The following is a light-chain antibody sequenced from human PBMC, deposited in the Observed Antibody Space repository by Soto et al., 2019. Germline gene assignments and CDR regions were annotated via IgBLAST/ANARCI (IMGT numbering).Light chain of an antibody. V-gene: IGKV3-11*01. J-gene: IGKJ1*01. CDR2: HTS. CDR1: QTVNSR. CDR3: HQRQSWPRT. Sequence: EIVLPQSPATLSSSPGERATLSCRASQTVNSRLAWYQHKPGQAPRLLIYHTSNRATGIPARFSGSGSGTDFTLTISSLEPEDFAVYYCHQRQSWPRTCGQGTRWIP.